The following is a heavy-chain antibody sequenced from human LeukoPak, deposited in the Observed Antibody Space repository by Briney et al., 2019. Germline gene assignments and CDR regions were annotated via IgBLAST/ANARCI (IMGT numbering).Heavy chain of an antibody. CDR1: GFTFSSYE. V-gene: IGHV3-48*03. D-gene: IGHD3-10*01. J-gene: IGHJ4*02. Sequence: WGSLRLSCAASGFTFSSYEMNWVRQAPGKGLEWVSYISSSGSTIYYADSVKGRFTISRDNAKNSLYLQMNSLRAEDTAVYYCARVREYYFDYWGQGTLVTVSS. CDR2: ISSSGSTI. CDR3: ARVREYYFDY.